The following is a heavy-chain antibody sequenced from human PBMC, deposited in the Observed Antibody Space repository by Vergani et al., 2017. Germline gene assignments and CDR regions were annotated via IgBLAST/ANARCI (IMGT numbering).Heavy chain of an antibody. Sequence: QVQLVQSGAEVKKPGSSVKVSCKASGGTFSSYAISWVRQAPGQGLEWMGRIIPILGIANYAQKFQGRVTITADKSTSTAYMELSSLRSEDTAVYYCARGSRAGTSSYYYYGMDVWGQGTTVTGSS. CDR2: IIPILGIA. CDR1: GGTFSSYA. CDR3: ARGSRAGTSSYYYYGMDV. D-gene: IGHD6-19*01. V-gene: IGHV1-69*04. J-gene: IGHJ6*02.